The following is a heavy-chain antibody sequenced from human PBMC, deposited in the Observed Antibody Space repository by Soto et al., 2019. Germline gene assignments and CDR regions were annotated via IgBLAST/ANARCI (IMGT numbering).Heavy chain of an antibody. CDR1: GDSITSGGYY. Sequence: QVQLQGSGPGLVKPSQTLSLTCSVSGDSITSGGYYWSWIRQHPGKALERIGYISYRGSTYYNPARLSRASISVDTSTNQFALKLSSVTAADTAVYYCARVGHCSGGSCPWFDPWGQGILVTVSS. CDR2: ISYRGST. J-gene: IGHJ5*02. V-gene: IGHV4-31*03. CDR3: ARVGHCSGGSCPWFDP. D-gene: IGHD2-15*01.